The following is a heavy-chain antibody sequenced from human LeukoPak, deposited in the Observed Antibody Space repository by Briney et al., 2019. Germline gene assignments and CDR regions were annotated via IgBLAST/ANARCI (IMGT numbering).Heavy chain of an antibody. CDR3: ARALLAGVNGYRVFWFDP. D-gene: IGHD1-26*01. CDR2: IYHSGST. V-gene: IGHV4-4*02. Sequence: PSGTLSLTCAVSGGSISSSNWWGWVRQPPGKGLEWIGEIYHSGSTNYNPSLKSRDTISVDKSKNQFSLKLSSVTAADTAVYYCARALLAGVNGYRVFWFDPWGQGTLVTVSS. J-gene: IGHJ5*02. CDR1: GGSISSSNW.